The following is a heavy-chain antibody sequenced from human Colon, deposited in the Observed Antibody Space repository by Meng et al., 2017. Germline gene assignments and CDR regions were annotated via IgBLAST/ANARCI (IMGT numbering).Heavy chain of an antibody. V-gene: IGHV4-30-4*01. Sequence: VPRPESGPGLVQPSQTLSLTCTVSGGSISSGDYYWSWIRQPPGKGLEWIGYIYYSGSTYSNASLKSRVTISIDRSKNQFSLKLSSVTAADTAVYYCARDRKHYGERGWFDPWGQGTLVTVSS. CDR3: ARDRKHYGERGWFDP. CDR1: GGSISSGDYY. CDR2: IYYSGST. D-gene: IGHD4-17*01. J-gene: IGHJ5*02.